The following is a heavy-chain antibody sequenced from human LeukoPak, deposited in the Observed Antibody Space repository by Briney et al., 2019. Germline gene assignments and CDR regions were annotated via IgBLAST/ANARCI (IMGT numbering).Heavy chain of an antibody. Sequence: CVSSISSSSSYIYYADSVKGRFTISRDNAKNSLYLQMNSLRAEDTAVYYCAIPYDSSGYYYWGQGTLVTVSS. CDR3: AIPYDSSGYYY. D-gene: IGHD3-22*01. J-gene: IGHJ4*02. V-gene: IGHV3-21*01. CDR2: ISSSSSYI.